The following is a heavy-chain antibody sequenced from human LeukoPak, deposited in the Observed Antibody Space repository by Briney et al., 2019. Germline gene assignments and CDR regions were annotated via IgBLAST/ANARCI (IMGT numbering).Heavy chain of an antibody. CDR2: FDPEDHAT. J-gene: IGHJ4*02. CDR1: GNTLHELR. V-gene: IGHV1-24*01. D-gene: IGHD3-10*01. Sequence: ASVKVSCMVSGNTLHELRIHWVRQAPGKGLVWMGGFDPEDHATYYAQNFQGRVTMTDGTSTAYMELTSLTVEDTAVYYCTTHDPRGGPPFYFDHWGQGTPVTVSS. CDR3: TTHDPRGGPPFYFDH.